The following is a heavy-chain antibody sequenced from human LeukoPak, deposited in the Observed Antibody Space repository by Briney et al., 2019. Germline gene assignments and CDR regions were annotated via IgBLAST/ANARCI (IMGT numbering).Heavy chain of an antibody. CDR1: GYTFTSYD. CDR3: ARGLRQQLGLNTYYYYGMDV. CDR2: MNPNSGNT. J-gene: IGHJ6*02. D-gene: IGHD6-13*01. V-gene: IGHV1-8*01. Sequence: ASVKVSCKASGYTFTSYDINWVRQATGQGLEWMGWMNPNSGNTGYAQKSQGRVTMTRNTSISTAYMELGSLRSEDTAVYYCARGLRQQLGLNTYYYYGMDVWGQGTTVTVSS.